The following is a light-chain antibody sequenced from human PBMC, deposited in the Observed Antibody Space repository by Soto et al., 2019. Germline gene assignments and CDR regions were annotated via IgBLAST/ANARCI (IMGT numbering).Light chain of an antibody. CDR2: GVS. J-gene: IGKJ1*01. Sequence: ESFLTQYPGTLSLSPGETAALSCRASQSLSSSYLAWFQQKPGQTPRLLIFGVSSRANGVPDRFSCSGSGTDFTLPISRLEPEDFAVYYCQQYGDPPRTFGQGTRVEIK. CDR1: QSLSSSY. CDR3: QQYGDPPRT. V-gene: IGKV3-20*01.